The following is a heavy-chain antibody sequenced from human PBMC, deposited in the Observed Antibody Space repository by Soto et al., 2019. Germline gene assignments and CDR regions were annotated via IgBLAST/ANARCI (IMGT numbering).Heavy chain of an antibody. Sequence: ASVKVSCKASGYTFTSFPIHWVRQAPGQRLEWMGWINAGNGDTKYSEKFQDRVTVTRDTSASTAYMELTSLGSEDTAVYYCTRAPRGENWGQGTLVTVSS. D-gene: IGHD2-21*01. CDR1: GYTFTSFP. V-gene: IGHV1-3*01. J-gene: IGHJ1*01. CDR2: INAGNGDT. CDR3: TRAPRGEN.